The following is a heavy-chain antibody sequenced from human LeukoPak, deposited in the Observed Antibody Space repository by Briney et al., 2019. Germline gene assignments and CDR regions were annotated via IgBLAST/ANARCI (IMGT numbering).Heavy chain of an antibody. V-gene: IGHV1-18*01. Sequence: GASVKVSCKASGYTFTSYSINWVRQAPGQGLEWMGWISAYNGNTNYAQKLQGRVTMTTDTSTSTAYMELRSLRSEDTAVYYCARDRGGIAAAGGFDPWGQGTLVTVSS. CDR2: ISAYNGNT. D-gene: IGHD6-13*01. CDR3: ARDRGGIAAAGGFDP. CDR1: GYTFTSYS. J-gene: IGHJ5*02.